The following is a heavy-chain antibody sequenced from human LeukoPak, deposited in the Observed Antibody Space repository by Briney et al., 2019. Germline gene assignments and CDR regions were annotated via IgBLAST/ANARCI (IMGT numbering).Heavy chain of an antibody. V-gene: IGHV1-69*05. CDR2: IIPIFGTA. J-gene: IGHJ4*02. CDR1: GGTFSSYA. CDR3: ARWVVGATMGFDY. Sequence: SVKVSCKASGGTFSSYAISWVRQAPGQGLEWMGGIIPIFGTANYAQKFQGRVTITTDESTSTAYMELSSLRSEDTAVYYCARWVVGATMGFDYWGQGTLVTVSS. D-gene: IGHD1-26*01.